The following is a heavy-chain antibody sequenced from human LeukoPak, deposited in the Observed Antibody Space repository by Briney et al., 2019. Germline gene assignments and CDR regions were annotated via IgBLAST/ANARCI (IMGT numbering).Heavy chain of an antibody. CDR2: ISAYNGNT. CDR3: AQIPGQKYYYGSGSLDP. V-gene: IGHV1-18*01. D-gene: IGHD3-10*01. CDR1: GYTFTSYG. Sequence: ASVKVSCKASGYTFTSYGISWVRQAPGQGLEWMGWISAYNGNTNYAQKLQGRVTMTTDTSTSTAYMELRSLRSDDTAVYYCAQIPGQKYYYGSGSLDPWCQGTLVTVSS. J-gene: IGHJ5*02.